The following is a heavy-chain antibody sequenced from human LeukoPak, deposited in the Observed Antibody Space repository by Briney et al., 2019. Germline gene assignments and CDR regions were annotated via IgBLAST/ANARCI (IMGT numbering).Heavy chain of an antibody. Sequence: SETLSLTCTVSGGSISSYYWSWIRQPAGKGLEWIGRIYTSGSTNYNPSLKSRVTMSVDTSKNQFSLKLSSVTAADTAVYYCARLEYSSSPYSNYYYYYMDVWGKGTTVTVSS. CDR2: IYTSGST. D-gene: IGHD6-6*01. CDR3: ARLEYSSSPYSNYYYYYMDV. V-gene: IGHV4-4*07. CDR1: GGSISSYY. J-gene: IGHJ6*03.